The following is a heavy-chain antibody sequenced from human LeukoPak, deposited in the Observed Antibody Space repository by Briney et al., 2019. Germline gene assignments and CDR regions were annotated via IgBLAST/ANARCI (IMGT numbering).Heavy chain of an antibody. D-gene: IGHD3-16*01. CDR2: IYYSGST. V-gene: IGHV4-39*07. CDR1: GGSFSSYY. J-gene: IGHJ4*02. Sequence: SETLSLTCAVYGGSFSSYYWGWIRQPPGKGLEWIGSIYYSGSTYYNPSLKSRVTISVDTSKNQFSLKLSSVTAADTAVYYCAREMGENYNAPTRFDYWGQGTLVTVSS. CDR3: AREMGENYNAPTRFDY.